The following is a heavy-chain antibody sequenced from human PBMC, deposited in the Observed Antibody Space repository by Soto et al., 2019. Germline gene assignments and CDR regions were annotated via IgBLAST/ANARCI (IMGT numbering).Heavy chain of an antibody. CDR1: GGSITSSSHF. CDR3: AGQTFTIAAASYGRSNWFDP. D-gene: IGHD6-25*01. CDR2: IYFTGNT. J-gene: IGHJ5*02. V-gene: IGHV4-39*01. Sequence: SETLSLTCSASGGSITSSSHFWGWVRQPPGKGLEWIGTIYFTGNTYYTPSLKSRLTMSIDTSKNEFSLRLNSVTAADTAVYYCAGQTFTIAAASYGRSNWFDPWGQGALVTVSS.